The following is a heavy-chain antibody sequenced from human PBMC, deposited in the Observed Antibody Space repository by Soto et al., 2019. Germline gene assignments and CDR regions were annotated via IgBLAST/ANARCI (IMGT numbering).Heavy chain of an antibody. V-gene: IGHV4-4*02. CDR1: GGSISSSNW. CDR2: IYHSGST. J-gene: IGHJ4*02. CDR3: ARANYFDGSDPDVH. Sequence: PSETLSLTCAVSGGSISSSNWWSWVRQPPGKGLEWIGEIYHSGSTNYNPSLKSRVTLSVDTSRKQFSLKVSSVTAADTAVYYCARANYFDGSDPDVHWGPGTRVTVPS. D-gene: IGHD4-4*01.